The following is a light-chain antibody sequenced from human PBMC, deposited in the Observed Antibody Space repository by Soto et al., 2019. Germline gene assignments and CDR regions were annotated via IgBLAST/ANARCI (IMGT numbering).Light chain of an antibody. CDR3: QQYSDWPLT. V-gene: IGKV3-15*01. Sequence: EIVMTQSPDTLSVSPGERATLSCRASQSVSSNLAWYQHKPGQAPRLLMYGASTRATGVPARFSGSGSGTEFTLTISSLQSEDFAVYYCQQYSDWPLTLGQATKVEIK. CDR1: QSVSSN. J-gene: IGKJ1*01. CDR2: GAS.